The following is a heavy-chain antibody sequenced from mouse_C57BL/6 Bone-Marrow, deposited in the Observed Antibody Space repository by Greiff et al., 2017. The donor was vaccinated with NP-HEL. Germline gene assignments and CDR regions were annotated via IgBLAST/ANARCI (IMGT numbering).Heavy chain of an antibody. CDR3: ARAVVAFDY. CDR1: GFTFSSYA. V-gene: IGHV5-4*01. CDR2: ISDGGSYT. Sequence: EVQLQQSGGGLVKPGGSLKLSCAASGFTFSSYAMSWVRQTPEKRLEWVATISDGGSYTYYPDNVKGRFTISRDNAKNNLYLQMSHLKSEDTAMYYCARAVVAFDYWGQGTTLTVSS. D-gene: IGHD1-1*01. J-gene: IGHJ2*01.